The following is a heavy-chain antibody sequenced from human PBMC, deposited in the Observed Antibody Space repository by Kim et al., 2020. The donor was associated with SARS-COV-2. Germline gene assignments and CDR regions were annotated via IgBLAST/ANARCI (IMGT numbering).Heavy chain of an antibody. CDR1: GFTFSDYY. V-gene: IGHV3-11*05. J-gene: IGHJ5*02. Sequence: GGSLRLSCAASGFTFSDYYMSWIRQAPGKGLEWLSYISSSTSYTNYADSVKGRFTISRDNAKNSLYLQINSLRAEDTAVYYCARVALGSSSWYWFDPWGQGTLVTVSS. CDR3: ARVALGSSSWYWFDP. CDR2: ISSSTSYT. D-gene: IGHD6-13*01.